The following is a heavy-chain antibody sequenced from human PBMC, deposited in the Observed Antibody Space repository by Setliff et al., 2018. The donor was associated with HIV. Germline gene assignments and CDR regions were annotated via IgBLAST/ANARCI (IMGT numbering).Heavy chain of an antibody. CDR1: GASTNAYF. D-gene: IGHD6-19*01. V-gene: IGHV4-4*07. CDR2: IYTSGIT. CDR3: AREPSPSQWQPLYFDV. Sequence: PSETLSLTCNVSGASTNAYFLSWVRHPAGKGLEWIGHIYTSGITNHNPSLKSRVTMPLDTSKEQFSLRLRSVTAADTAIYYCAREPSPSQWQPLYFDVWGRGILVTVSS. J-gene: IGHJ4*02.